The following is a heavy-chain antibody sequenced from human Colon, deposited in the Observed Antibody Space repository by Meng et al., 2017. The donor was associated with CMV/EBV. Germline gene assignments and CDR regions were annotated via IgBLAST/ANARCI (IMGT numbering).Heavy chain of an antibody. J-gene: IGHJ4*02. CDR3: ASLSGGDFDH. D-gene: IGHD1-26*01. CDR2: INPNSGAT. V-gene: IGHV1-2*02. CDR1: GYTFTGYF. Sequence: QAQLVQSGAAVKKPGASVKVSCKASGYTFTGYFMYWVRQAPGQGLEWMGSINPNSGATNYAQKFQGRVTMTRDTSFNTAYMELTRLKSDDTAVYYCASLSGGDFDHGGQGPLGTVYS.